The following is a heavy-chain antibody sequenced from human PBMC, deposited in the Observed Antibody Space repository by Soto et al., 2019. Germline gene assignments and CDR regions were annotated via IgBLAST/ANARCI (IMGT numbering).Heavy chain of an antibody. J-gene: IGHJ3*02. CDR1: GVSISSSNW. V-gene: IGHV4-4*02. CDR3: ARFNSGSYYEAFDI. D-gene: IGHD1-26*01. CDR2: IYHSGST. Sequence: SETLSLTCAVSGVSISSSNWWSWVRQPPGKGLEWIGEIYHSGSTNYNPSLKSRVTISVDKSKNQFSLKLSSVTAADTAVYYYARFNSGSYYEAFDIWGQGTMVTVSS.